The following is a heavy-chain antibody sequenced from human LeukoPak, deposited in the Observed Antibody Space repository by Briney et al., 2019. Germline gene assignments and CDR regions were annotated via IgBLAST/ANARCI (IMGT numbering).Heavy chain of an antibody. CDR2: IYSGGAT. Sequence: GGSLRLSCAASGITVNTNYMSWVRQAPGKGLEWVSIIYSGGATFYADSVKGRFTISRDNSKNTLYLQMNSLRAEDTAVYYCAKVAVRRETSRVWGKGDYFDYWGQGTLVTVSS. V-gene: IGHV3-53*01. D-gene: IGHD3-10*01. CDR1: GITVNTNY. CDR3: AKVAVRRETSRVWGKGDYFDY. J-gene: IGHJ4*02.